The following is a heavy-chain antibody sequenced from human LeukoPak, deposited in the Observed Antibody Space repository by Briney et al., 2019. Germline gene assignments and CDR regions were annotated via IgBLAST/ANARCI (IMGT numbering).Heavy chain of an antibody. CDR2: ISSSGGYI. J-gene: IGHJ4*02. Sequence: TPGGSLRLSCAASGFSFSSHYMNWVRQAPGKGLEWVSSISSSGGYIYSADSVKGRFTISRDNAKNSVYLHMNSLRAEDTAVYYCARTYNGSSHFDYWGQGTLVTVSS. CDR1: GFSFSSHY. CDR3: ARTYNGSSHFDY. D-gene: IGHD1-26*01. V-gene: IGHV3-21*01.